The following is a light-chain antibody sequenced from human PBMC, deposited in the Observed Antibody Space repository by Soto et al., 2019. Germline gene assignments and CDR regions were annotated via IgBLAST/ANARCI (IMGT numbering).Light chain of an antibody. CDR2: AAS. J-gene: IGKJ4*01. CDR1: QDISSH. Sequence: DLQLTQSPSFLSASVGDRVTITCRASQDISSHLAWYQHKPGKAPKLLIYAASTLQSGVPSGFGGSGSGTEFTLTITSLQPEDFATDYCQQVKTYPLTFGGGTKVEIK. V-gene: IGKV1-9*01. CDR3: QQVKTYPLT.